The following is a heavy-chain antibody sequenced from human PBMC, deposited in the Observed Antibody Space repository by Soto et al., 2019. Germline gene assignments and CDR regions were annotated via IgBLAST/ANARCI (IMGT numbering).Heavy chain of an antibody. J-gene: IGHJ6*02. V-gene: IGHV3-23*01. D-gene: IGHD6-19*01. CDR1: GFTFSSYA. CDR3: AKAGAVAVYYYGMDV. CDR2: ISGSGGST. Sequence: GGSLRLSCAASGFTFSSYAMSWVRQAPGKGLEWVSAISGSGGSTYYADSVKGRFTISRDNSKNTLYLQMNSLRAEDTAVYYCAKAGAVAVYYYGMDVWGQGTTVTVSS.